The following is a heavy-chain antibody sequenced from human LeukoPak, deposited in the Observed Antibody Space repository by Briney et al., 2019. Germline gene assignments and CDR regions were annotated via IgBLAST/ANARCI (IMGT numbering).Heavy chain of an antibody. CDR3: ARLAIRPYNWFDP. CDR2: IYYSGST. D-gene: IGHD2-2*02. Sequence: SETLSLTCTVSGGSISSSSYYWGWIRQPPGKGLEWIGSIYYSGSTNYNPSLKSRVTISVDTSKNQFSLKLSSVTAADTAVYYCARLAIRPYNWFDPWGQGTLVTVSS. J-gene: IGHJ5*02. CDR1: GGSISSSSYY. V-gene: IGHV4-39*07.